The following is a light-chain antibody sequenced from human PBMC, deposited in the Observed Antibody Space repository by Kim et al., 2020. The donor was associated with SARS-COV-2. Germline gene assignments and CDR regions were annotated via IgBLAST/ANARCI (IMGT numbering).Light chain of an antibody. Sequence: SYELTQPPSVSVSPGHTASITCSGANLGNKYVSWYQQKPGQSPVLVIYQDTKRPSVIPERFSASNSGSTATLTISGTQAVDEAAYYCQSWDSSIYWVFGG. CDR1: NLGNKY. J-gene: IGLJ3*02. CDR2: QDT. CDR3: QSWDSSIYWV. V-gene: IGLV3-1*01.